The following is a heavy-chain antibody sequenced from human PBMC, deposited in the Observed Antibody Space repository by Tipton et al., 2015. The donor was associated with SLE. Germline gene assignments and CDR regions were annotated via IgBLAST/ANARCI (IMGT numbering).Heavy chain of an antibody. CDR1: GHSISSGFY. D-gene: IGHD1-26*01. Sequence: TLSLTCSVSGHSISSGFYWGWIRQSPGKGLEWIGNFYHRGTTYYNPSLKSRVTISADTSRNQFSLKLTSVTAADTAVYYCAIPTVGATGGFDAWGHGTLVIVSS. CDR3: AIPTVGATGGFDA. V-gene: IGHV4-38-2*01. J-gene: IGHJ4*01. CDR2: FYHRGTT.